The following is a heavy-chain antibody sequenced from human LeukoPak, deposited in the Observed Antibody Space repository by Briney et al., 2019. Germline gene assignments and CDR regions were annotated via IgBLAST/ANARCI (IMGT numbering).Heavy chain of an antibody. CDR3: ARQGSSWYDPFDY. CDR2: IYYSGST. CDR1: GGSISSYY. V-gene: IGHV4-59*08. Sequence: SETLSLTCTVSGGSISSYYWSWVRQPRGKGLGWIGYIYYSGSTKYNPSLKSRVTISVHTSKNQFSLKLSSVTAADTAVYYCARQGSSWYDPFDYWGQGTLVTVSS. D-gene: IGHD6-13*01. J-gene: IGHJ4*02.